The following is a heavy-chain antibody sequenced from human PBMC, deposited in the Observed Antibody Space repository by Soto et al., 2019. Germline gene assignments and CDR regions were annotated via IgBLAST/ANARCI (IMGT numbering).Heavy chain of an antibody. V-gene: IGHV1-8*01. CDR3: ARGRNGMDV. J-gene: IGHJ6*02. Sequence: QVQLVQSGAEVKKPGASVKVSCKASGDTFTNYDINWVRQATGQGLEWMGRMNPNSGNTGYAQKFQGRVTMTRNTSITTAYMELSSLRSEDTFVYYCARGRNGMDVWGQGTTVTVFS. CDR2: MNPNSGNT. CDR1: GDTFTNYD.